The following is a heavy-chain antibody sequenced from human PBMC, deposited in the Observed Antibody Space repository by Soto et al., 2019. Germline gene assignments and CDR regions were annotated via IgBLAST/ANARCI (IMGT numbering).Heavy chain of an antibody. CDR3: ARTATAQPGAYGMDV. J-gene: IGHJ6*02. V-gene: IGHV4-30-4*01. Sequence: QVQLQESGPGLVKPSQTLSLTCTVSGGSISSGDYYWSWIRQPPGKALEWIGYIYYSGSTYYNPSLKSRVTISVDTSKNQFSLKLSSVTAADTAVYYCARTATAQPGAYGMDVWGQGTTVTVSS. CDR2: IYYSGST. CDR1: GGSISSGDYY. D-gene: IGHD2-15*01.